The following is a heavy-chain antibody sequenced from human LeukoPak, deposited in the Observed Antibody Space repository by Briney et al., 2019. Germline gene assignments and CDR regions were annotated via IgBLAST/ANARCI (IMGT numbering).Heavy chain of an antibody. V-gene: IGHV3-21*01. D-gene: IGHD3-10*01. J-gene: IGHJ4*02. CDR2: ISGGTTYI. CDR3: KDGSGNY. Sequence: GGSLRLSCAASGFTFSSYTMNWDRQAPGKGLEWVSSISGGTTYIYYADSVKGRFTISRDNAKNSLYLQMNSLRAEDTAVYYCKDGSGNYWGQGTLVTVSS. CDR1: GFTFSSYT.